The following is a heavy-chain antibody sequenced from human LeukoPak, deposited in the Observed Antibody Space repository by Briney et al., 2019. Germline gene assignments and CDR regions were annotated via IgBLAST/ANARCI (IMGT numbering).Heavy chain of an antibody. CDR1: GFTFSSYA. V-gene: IGHV3-30-3*01. Sequence: GRSLRLSCAASGFTFSSYAMPWVRQAPGKGLEWVAVISYDGSNKYYADSVKGRFTISRDNSKNTLYLQMNSLRAEDTAAYYCARDLEVYYDSSGVDYWGQGTLVTVSS. J-gene: IGHJ4*02. CDR3: ARDLEVYYDSSGVDY. D-gene: IGHD3-22*01. CDR2: ISYDGSNK.